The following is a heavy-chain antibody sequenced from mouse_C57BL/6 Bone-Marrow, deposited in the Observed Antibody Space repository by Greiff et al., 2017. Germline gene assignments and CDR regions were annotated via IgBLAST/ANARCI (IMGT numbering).Heavy chain of an antibody. CDR3: TILSFAMDY. CDR1: GFNIKDDY. CDR2: LDPEYGAT. J-gene: IGHJ4*01. V-gene: IGHV14-4*01. Sequence: VPLQQSGAELVRPGASVKLSCTASGFNIKDDYMNWVKQRPEQGLAWIGWLDPEYGATEYASKFHGKATITADTSSNTSYLHLSSLTSDDTAVYYWTILSFAMDYGGQGTSVTVSS.